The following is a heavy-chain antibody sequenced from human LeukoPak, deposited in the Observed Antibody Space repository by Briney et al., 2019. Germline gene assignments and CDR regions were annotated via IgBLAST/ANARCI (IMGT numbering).Heavy chain of an antibody. CDR3: AREAYYYDSSGYYLNYCYYMDV. Sequence: SETLSLTCTVSGGSISSYYWSWIRQPPGKGLEWIGYIYYSGSTNYNPSLKSRVTISVDTSKNQFSLKLSSVTAADTAVYYCAREAYYYDSSGYYLNYCYYMDVWGKGTTVTVSS. D-gene: IGHD3-22*01. J-gene: IGHJ6*03. CDR1: GGSISSYY. V-gene: IGHV4-59*01. CDR2: IYYSGST.